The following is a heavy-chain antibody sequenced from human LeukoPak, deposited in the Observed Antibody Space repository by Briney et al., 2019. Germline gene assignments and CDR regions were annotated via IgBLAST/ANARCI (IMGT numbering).Heavy chain of an antibody. CDR1: GFAFTNYA. V-gene: IGHV3-23*01. D-gene: IGHD3-22*01. CDR2: ISGTGGST. CDR3: AKVLDSSGYYPSDR. J-gene: IGHJ5*02. Sequence: GGSLRLSCAASGFAFTNYAMTWVRQAPGEGLEWVSTISGTGGSTYYAPSLKGRLTVSRDNSKNTLYLRLSSLRAGDTAVYYCAKVLDSSGYYPSDRWGQGTLAIVSS.